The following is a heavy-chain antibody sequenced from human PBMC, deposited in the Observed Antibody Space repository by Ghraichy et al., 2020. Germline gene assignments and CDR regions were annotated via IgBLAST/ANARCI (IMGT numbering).Heavy chain of an antibody. V-gene: IGHV2-70*11. Sequence: SGPTLVKPTQTLTLTCTFSGFSLSTSGMCVSWIRQPPGKALEWLARIDWDGDKYYSTSLKTRLTISKDTSKNQVVLTMTNMDPVDTATYHCARSGSAGSGSYRDFDYWGQGTLVTVSS. CDR3: ARSGSAGSGSYRDFDY. D-gene: IGHD1-26*01. CDR1: GFSLSTSGMC. CDR2: IDWDGDK. J-gene: IGHJ4*02.